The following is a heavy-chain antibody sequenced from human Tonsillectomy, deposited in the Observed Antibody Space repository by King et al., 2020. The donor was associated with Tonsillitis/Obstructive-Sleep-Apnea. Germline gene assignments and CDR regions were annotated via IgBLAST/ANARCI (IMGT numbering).Heavy chain of an antibody. J-gene: IGHJ6*02. V-gene: IGHV3-33*01. Sequence: QLVQSGGGVVQPGRSLRLSCAASGFTFSSYGMHWVRQAPGKGLEWVAVIWYDGSNKYYADSVKGRFTISRDNSKNTLYLQMNSLRAEDPAVYYCARDRGNYYYYGMDVWGQGTTVTVSS. D-gene: IGHD3-10*01. CDR3: ARDRGNYYYYGMDV. CDR1: GFTFSSYG. CDR2: IWYDGSNK.